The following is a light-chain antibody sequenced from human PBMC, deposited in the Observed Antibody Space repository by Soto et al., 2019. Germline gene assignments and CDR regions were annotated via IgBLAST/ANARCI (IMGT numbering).Light chain of an antibody. J-gene: IGLJ1*01. Sequence: QSALTQPPSVSGAPGQRVTISCTGSSSNIGAGYDVNWYQHVPGTAPKLLIYDNNNRPSGVPDRFSGSKSGTSASLAIAGLQAGDEANYYGQSYDSGLSSYIFGTGPKFT. CDR3: QSYDSGLSSYI. V-gene: IGLV1-40*01. CDR2: DNN. CDR1: SSNIGAGYD.